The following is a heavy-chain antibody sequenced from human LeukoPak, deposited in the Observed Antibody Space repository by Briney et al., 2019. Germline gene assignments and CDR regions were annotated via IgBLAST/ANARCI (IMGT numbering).Heavy chain of an antibody. CDR3: AKGSLGSWYYFDY. D-gene: IGHD6-13*01. J-gene: IGHJ4*02. CDR2: FSRSGPDT. V-gene: IGHV3-23*01. Sequence: GGSPRLSCAASGFTASSNYMSWVRQAPGKGPEWVSTFSRSGPDTYYADSVKGRFTIFRDNSKNTLYLQMNSLRAEDTAVYYCAKGSLGSWYYFDYWGQGTLVTVSS. CDR1: GFTASSNY.